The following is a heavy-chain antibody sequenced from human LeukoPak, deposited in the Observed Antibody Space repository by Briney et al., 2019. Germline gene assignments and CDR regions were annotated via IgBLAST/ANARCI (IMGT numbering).Heavy chain of an antibody. V-gene: IGHV3-23*01. Sequence: GGSLRLSCAASGFTFSSYSMSWVRQAPGKGLEWVSAISGSGGSTYYADSVKGRFTISRDNSKNTLYLQMHSLRADDTAVYYCAKVHGTLTVESPFDYWGQGTLVTVSS. CDR3: AKVHGTLTVESPFDY. D-gene: IGHD4-23*01. CDR2: ISGSGGST. CDR1: GFTFSSYS. J-gene: IGHJ4*02.